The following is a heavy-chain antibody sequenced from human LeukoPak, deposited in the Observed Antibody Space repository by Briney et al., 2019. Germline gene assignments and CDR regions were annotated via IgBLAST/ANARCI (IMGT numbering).Heavy chain of an antibody. CDR1: GGSISSGGYY. J-gene: IGHJ4*02. CDR2: IYYSGST. CDR3: ARSEYDILTGYGPYDY. Sequence: PSETLSLTCTVSGGSISSGGYYWSWIRQHPGKGLEWIGYIYYSGSTYYNPSLKSRVTISVDTSKNQFSPKLSSVTAADTAVYYCARSEYDILTGYGPYDYWGQGTLVTVSS. D-gene: IGHD3-9*01. V-gene: IGHV4-31*03.